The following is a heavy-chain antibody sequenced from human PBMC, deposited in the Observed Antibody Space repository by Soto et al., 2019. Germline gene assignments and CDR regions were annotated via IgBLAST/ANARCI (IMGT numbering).Heavy chain of an antibody. CDR2: ISASGGST. J-gene: IGHJ6*02. Sequence: EVQPLESGGGLVQPGGSLRVSCAASGFSFSSYAMNWVRQAPGKGLEWVSAISASGGSTYYAAAVEGRFTISRDNSRNTLYLQMNSLRAEDTAEYYCAKDRGGRAIFGVLIIDGMDVWGQGTTVTVSS. V-gene: IGHV3-23*01. CDR3: AKDRGGRAIFGVLIIDGMDV. D-gene: IGHD3-3*01. CDR1: GFSFSSYA.